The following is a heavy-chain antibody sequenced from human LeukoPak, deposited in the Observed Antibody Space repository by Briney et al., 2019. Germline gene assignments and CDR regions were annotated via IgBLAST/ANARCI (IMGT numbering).Heavy chain of an antibody. CDR3: AREEEWFDP. J-gene: IGHJ5*02. CDR2: IYYSGST. V-gene: IGHV4-39*02. CDR1: GGSISSSSYY. Sequence: SETLSLTCTVSGGSISSSSYYWGWIRQPPGKGLEWIGSIYYSGSTYYNPSLKSRVTISVDTSKNQFSLKLSSVTAADTAVYYCAREEEWFDPWGQGTLVTVSS.